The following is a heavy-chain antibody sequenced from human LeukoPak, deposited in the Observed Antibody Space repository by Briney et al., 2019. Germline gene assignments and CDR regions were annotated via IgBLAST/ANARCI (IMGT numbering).Heavy chain of an antibody. CDR3: AKDPGATVGY. CDR1: GFTFSTYG. CDR2: IRDDGNNQ. J-gene: IGHJ4*02. D-gene: IGHD4-11*01. Sequence: GGSLRLSCAASGFTFSTYGMHWVRQAPGKGLEWVASIRDDGNNQHYADSVKGRFTIFRDNSKSTLYLQMNSLRIEDTALCYCAKDPGATVGYWGQGTLVTVSS. V-gene: IGHV3-30*02.